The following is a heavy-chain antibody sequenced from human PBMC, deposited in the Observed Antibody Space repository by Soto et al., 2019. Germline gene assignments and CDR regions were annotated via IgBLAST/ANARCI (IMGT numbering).Heavy chain of an antibody. Sequence: QVHLVPSGAEVKKPGASVKVSCKASGYTFTAYAIHWVRQAPGQGLEWMAWINAGNGDTKYSQKFQGRVTVTRDTSASAVYMELSSLRSEDTAVYYWARDSDASVTHWGQGTLVTVSS. CDR2: INAGNGDT. V-gene: IGHV1-3*01. D-gene: IGHD4-17*01. J-gene: IGHJ4*02. CDR1: GYTFTAYA. CDR3: ARDSDASVTH.